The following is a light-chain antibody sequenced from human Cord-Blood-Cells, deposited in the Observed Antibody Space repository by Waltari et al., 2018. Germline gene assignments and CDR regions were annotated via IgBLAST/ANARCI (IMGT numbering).Light chain of an antibody. CDR1: SSDVGSYNL. V-gene: IGLV2-23*01. CDR3: CSYAGSSTYV. J-gene: IGLJ1*01. Sequence: QSALTQPASVSGSPGQSITISCTGTSSDVGSYNLVSWYQQHPGKAPKLMIYEGSKRPSWVSNRFSGSKSDNTASLTISGLQAEDEADYYCCSYAGSSTYVFGTGTKVTVL. CDR2: EGS.